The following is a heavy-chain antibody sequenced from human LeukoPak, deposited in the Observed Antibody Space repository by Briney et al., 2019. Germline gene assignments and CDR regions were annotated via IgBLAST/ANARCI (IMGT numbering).Heavy chain of an antibody. CDR1: GFTFSSYA. CDR3: ARGVEYDVWSDSYYFDY. D-gene: IGHD3-3*01. CDR2: ISGSGGST. V-gene: IGHV3-23*01. J-gene: IGHJ4*02. Sequence: GGSLRLSCAASGFTFSSYAMSWVRQAPGKGLEWVSAISGSGGSTYYADSVKGRFTISRDNSKNTLYLQMNSLRAEDTAVDYCARGVEYDVWSDSYYFDYWGQGTLVTVSS.